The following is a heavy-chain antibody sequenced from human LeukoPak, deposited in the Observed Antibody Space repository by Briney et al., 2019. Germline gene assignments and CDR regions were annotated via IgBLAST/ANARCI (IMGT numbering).Heavy chain of an antibody. CDR2: IYSGGST. CDR1: GFTVSSNY. V-gene: IGHV3-53*01. J-gene: IGHJ4*02. CDR3: AIRWGEYCSGLRY. Sequence: GGSLRLSCAASGFTVSSNYMSWVRQAPGKGLEWVSVIYSGGSTYYADSVKGRFTISRDNSKNTLYLQMNSLRAEDTAVYYCAIRWGEYCSGLRYWGQGTLVTASS. D-gene: IGHD6-19*01.